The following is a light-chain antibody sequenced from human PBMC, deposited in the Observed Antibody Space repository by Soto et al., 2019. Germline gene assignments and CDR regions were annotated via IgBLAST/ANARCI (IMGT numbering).Light chain of an antibody. V-gene: IGKV4-1*01. CDR3: QQYYTTPYT. CDR2: WAS. Sequence: DIVMTQSPDSLAVSLGERATINCKSSQSVLYNANNKNYFAWYQQRPGQPPKLIIYWASTRESGVPDLFSGGGSGTDFTLTINSLQAEDVAVYYCQQYYTTPYTFGQGTKLEIK. CDR1: QSVLYNANNKNY. J-gene: IGKJ2*01.